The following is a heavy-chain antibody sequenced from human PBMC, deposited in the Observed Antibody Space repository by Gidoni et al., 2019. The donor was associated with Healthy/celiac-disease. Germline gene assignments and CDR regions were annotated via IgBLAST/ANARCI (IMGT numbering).Heavy chain of an antibody. CDR2: ISSSGSTI. J-gene: IGHJ4*02. Sequence: EVQLVASGGGLVQSGGSLRLSCAASGFTFSSYEMNWVRQAPGKGLEWVSYISSSGSTIYYADSVKGRFTISRDNAKNSLYLQMNSLRAEDTAVYYCASWIQLWFDYWGQGTLVTVSS. CDR1: GFTFSSYE. V-gene: IGHV3-48*03. CDR3: ASWIQLWFDY. D-gene: IGHD5-18*01.